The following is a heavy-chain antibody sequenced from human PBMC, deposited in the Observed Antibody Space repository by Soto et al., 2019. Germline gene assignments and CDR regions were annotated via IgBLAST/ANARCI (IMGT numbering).Heavy chain of an antibody. J-gene: IGHJ6*02. CDR1: GIPFSSYT. Sequence: GGSLRLSCAASGIPFSSYTMTWVRQAPGKGLEWVSSISGSGGTTYYTDSVKGRFTISRDNSKNTLYLQMNSLRAEDTAIYYCAKDRNSSSSPSYGMDVWGQGTTVTVSS. V-gene: IGHV3-23*01. CDR2: ISGSGGTT. D-gene: IGHD6-6*01. CDR3: AKDRNSSSSPSYGMDV.